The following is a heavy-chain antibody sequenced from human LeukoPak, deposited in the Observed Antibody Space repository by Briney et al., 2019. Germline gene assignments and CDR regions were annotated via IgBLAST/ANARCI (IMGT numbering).Heavy chain of an antibody. Sequence: GGSLRLSCATSGFTFSRYEMNWVRQAPGKGPEWVSYISGSGDTIHYADSVKGRFTISRDNAKNSLYLQMNSLRAEDTAVYYCASLGYCSGGGSYSDNWFDPWGQGTLVTVSS. V-gene: IGHV3-48*03. CDR1: GFTFSRYE. D-gene: IGHD2-15*01. CDR3: ASLGYCSGGGSYSDNWFDP. J-gene: IGHJ5*02. CDR2: ISGSGDTI.